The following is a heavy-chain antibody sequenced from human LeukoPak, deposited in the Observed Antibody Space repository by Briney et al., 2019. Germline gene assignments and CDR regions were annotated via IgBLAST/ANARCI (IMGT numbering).Heavy chain of an antibody. V-gene: IGHV3-30-3*01. J-gene: IGHJ4*02. CDR2: ISYDESNK. D-gene: IGHD3-3*01. Sequence: PGGSLRLSCAASGFTFSSYAMHWVRQAPGKGLEWVAVISYDESNKYYADSVKGRFTISRDNSKNTLYLQMNSLRAEGTAVYYCARDSAYYDFWTYFDYWGQGTLVTVSS. CDR1: GFTFSSYA. CDR3: ARDSAYYDFWTYFDY.